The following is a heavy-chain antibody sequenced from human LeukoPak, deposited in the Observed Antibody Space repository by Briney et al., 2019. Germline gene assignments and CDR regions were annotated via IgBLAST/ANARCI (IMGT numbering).Heavy chain of an antibody. Sequence: GGSLRLSCAASGFTFSHYGIHWVRQAPGKGLEWVAFIRYDGSNEYYADSVKGRFTISRDNSKNTLYLQMNSLRAEDTAVYYCARSVQIAAAGTGGNYYYYMDVWGKGTTVTVSS. V-gene: IGHV3-30*02. CDR3: ARSVQIAAAGTGGNYYYYMDV. J-gene: IGHJ6*03. CDR2: IRYDGSNE. D-gene: IGHD6-13*01. CDR1: GFTFSHYG.